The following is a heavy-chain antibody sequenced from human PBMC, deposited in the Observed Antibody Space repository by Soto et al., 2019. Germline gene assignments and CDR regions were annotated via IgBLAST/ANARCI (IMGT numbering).Heavy chain of an antibody. CDR1: GFTFSSYA. D-gene: IGHD6-19*01. CDR2: VSGSGGST. V-gene: IGHV3-23*01. J-gene: IGHJ4*02. CDR3: AKDHRLGLEQSLVSGNHYFDY. Sequence: PGGSLRLSCAASGFTFSSYAMSWVRHAPGEGREWVSAVSGSGGSTYYTDSVKGRFTISRDNSKNKLYLQMNSLRAEDTAVYYCAKDHRLGLEQSLVSGNHYFDYWGQGTLVTVSS.